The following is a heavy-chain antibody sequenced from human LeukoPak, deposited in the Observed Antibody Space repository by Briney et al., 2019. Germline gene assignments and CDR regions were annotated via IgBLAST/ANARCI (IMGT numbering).Heavy chain of an antibody. CDR2: ISAYNGNT. Sequence: ASVKVPCKASGYTFTSYGISWVRQAPGQGLEWMGWISAYNGNTNYAQKLQGRVTMTTDTSTSTANMELRSLRSDDTAVYYCARDGYCSSTSCYIRRIDYWGQGTLVTVSS. J-gene: IGHJ4*02. CDR3: ARDGYCSSTSCYIRRIDY. CDR1: GYTFTSYG. D-gene: IGHD2-2*03. V-gene: IGHV1-18*01.